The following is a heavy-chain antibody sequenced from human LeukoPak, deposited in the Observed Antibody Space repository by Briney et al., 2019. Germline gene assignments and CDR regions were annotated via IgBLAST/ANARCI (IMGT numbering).Heavy chain of an antibody. Sequence: SVKVSCKASGGSFSDYPINWVRQAPGQGLEWLGGIIPKYSASNYAQAFQGRVTITADESTNTVYMGMSGLRPDDTAVYYCVRPDRIFGVPAAFDAWGQGTLVAVSS. CDR2: IIPKYSAS. V-gene: IGHV1-69*13. D-gene: IGHD3-3*02. J-gene: IGHJ3*01. CDR1: GGSFSDYP. CDR3: VRPDRIFGVPAAFDA.